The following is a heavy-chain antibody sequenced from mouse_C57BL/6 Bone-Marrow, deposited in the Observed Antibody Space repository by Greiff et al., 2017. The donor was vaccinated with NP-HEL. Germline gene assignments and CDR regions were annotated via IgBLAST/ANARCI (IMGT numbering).Heavy chain of an antibody. CDR1: GYTFTSYG. Sequence: VQLVESGAELARPGASVKLSCKASGYTFTSYGISWVKQRTGQGLEWIGEIYPRSGNTYYNEKFKGKATLTADKSSSTAYMELRSLTSEDSAVYFCARRWDVPHYFDYWGQGTTLTVSS. CDR2: IYPRSGNT. J-gene: IGHJ2*01. D-gene: IGHD4-1*01. V-gene: IGHV1-81*01. CDR3: ARRWDVPHYFDY.